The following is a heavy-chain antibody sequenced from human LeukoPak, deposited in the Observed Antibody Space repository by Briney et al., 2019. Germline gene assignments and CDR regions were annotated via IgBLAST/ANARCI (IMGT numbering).Heavy chain of an antibody. D-gene: IGHD3-10*01. Sequence: ESGPTLVNPTQTLTLTCTFSGISLSTSGVSVGWIRQSPGKALEWLALIYWDADKRFSPSLTSGLTITKDTSKNEVVLTMTNMDPVDTGTYYCARSSRITIVRGNIRAPWFFDLWGRGTLVTVSS. V-gene: IGHV2-5*02. CDR3: ARSSRITIVRGNIRAPWFFDL. J-gene: IGHJ2*01. CDR1: GISLSTSGVS. CDR2: IYWDADK.